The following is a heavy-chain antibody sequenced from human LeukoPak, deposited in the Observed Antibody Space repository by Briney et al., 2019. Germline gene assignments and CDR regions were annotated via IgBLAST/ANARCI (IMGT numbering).Heavy chain of an antibody. J-gene: IGHJ4*02. CDR2: IYYSGNT. D-gene: IGHD3-9*01. Sequence: SGTLSLTCTVSGGSISSSGYYWGWIRQPPGKGLEWIGSIYYSGNTYYIPSLNSRLTISQDTSNNQFSLTLSSVTAADTAIYYCARDKGHFDVDYWGQGILVTVSS. CDR1: GGSISSSGYY. CDR3: ARDKGHFDVDY. V-gene: IGHV4-39*07.